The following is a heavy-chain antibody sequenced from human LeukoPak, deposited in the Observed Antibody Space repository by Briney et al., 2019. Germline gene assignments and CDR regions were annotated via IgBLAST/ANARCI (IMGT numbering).Heavy chain of an antibody. CDR3: ATNRAGTYDRPFEI. CDR2: IYYSGST. D-gene: IGHD1-26*01. V-gene: IGHV4-59*01. Sequence: SETLSLTCTVSGGSISSYYWSWIRQPPGKGLEWIGYIYYSGSTNYNPSLKSRVTISVDTSKNQFSLKLSSVTAADTAVYFCATNRAGTYDRPFEIWGQGTIVTVSS. CDR1: GGSISSYY. J-gene: IGHJ3*02.